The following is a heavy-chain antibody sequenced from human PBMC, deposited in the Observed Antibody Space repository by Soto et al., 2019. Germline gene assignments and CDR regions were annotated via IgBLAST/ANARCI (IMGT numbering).Heavy chain of an antibody. CDR1: GGTFSSYA. Sequence: ASVNVSCNAAGGTFSSYAISWVRQAPVQWLEWMGGIIPIFGTANYAQKFQGRVTITADESTSTAYMELSSLRSEDTAVYYCARGYYDSSGYYPYYYYGMDVWGQGTTVTVSS. J-gene: IGHJ6*02. V-gene: IGHV1-69*01. D-gene: IGHD3-22*01. CDR2: IIPIFGTA. CDR3: ARGYYDSSGYYPYYYYGMDV.